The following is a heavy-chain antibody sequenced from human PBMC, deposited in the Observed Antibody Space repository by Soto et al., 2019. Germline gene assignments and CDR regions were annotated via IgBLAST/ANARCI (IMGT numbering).Heavy chain of an antibody. Sequence: QVHLVQSGTEVKEPGASVKVSCKASASTFTGYTINWVRQAPGQGLEWLGGISTFNGNTKYAGNFEGRVTMTTNTSPTTAYMVLTSLTFDDTAVYFCARGTVTSGRWFGPWGQGTLVSVSS. V-gene: IGHV1-18*04. J-gene: IGHJ5*02. CDR3: ARGTVTSGRWFGP. CDR2: ISTFNGNT. D-gene: IGHD4-17*01. CDR1: ASTFTGYT.